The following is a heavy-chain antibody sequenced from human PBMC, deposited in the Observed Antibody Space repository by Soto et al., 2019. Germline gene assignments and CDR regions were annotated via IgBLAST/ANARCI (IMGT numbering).Heavy chain of an antibody. CDR1: GFTFNNYA. D-gene: IGHD2-15*01. Sequence: EVQLLESGGGLVQPGGSLRLSCAASGFTFNNYAMNWVRQASGKGLEWVSVISASGDATFYADSVKGRFTISRDNSKNTLYLQMNSLRAEDTAVYYCAKPSSGYCSDGSCYSGDFDSWGQGTMVTVSS. J-gene: IGHJ3*02. CDR3: AKPSSGYCSDGSCYSGDFDS. V-gene: IGHV3-23*01. CDR2: ISASGDAT.